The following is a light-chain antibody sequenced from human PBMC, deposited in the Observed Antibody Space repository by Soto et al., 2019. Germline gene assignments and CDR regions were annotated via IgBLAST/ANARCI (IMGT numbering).Light chain of an antibody. Sequence: EIVLTQSPGTLSLSPGERATLSCRASHTISSNFFAWYRKTRGQAPRLLIYGASNRASGIADRFSGRGSGNDFTLIISRLEPDYFAFYYCQRYGSSPWTFGQGTKVEIK. J-gene: IGKJ1*01. CDR1: HTISSNF. CDR2: GAS. CDR3: QRYGSSPWT. V-gene: IGKV3-20*01.